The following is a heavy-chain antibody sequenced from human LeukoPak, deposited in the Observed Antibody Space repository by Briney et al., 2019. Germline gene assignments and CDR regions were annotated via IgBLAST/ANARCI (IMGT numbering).Heavy chain of an antibody. D-gene: IGHD3-22*01. CDR1: GYTFTAYY. CDR2: LNPNSGDT. V-gene: IGHV1-2*02. J-gene: IGHJ3*02. Sequence: ASVKVSCKASGYTFTAYYIHWVRQAPGQGLEWLGWLNPNSGDTNYAQKFQGRVTVTRDTSISTASMELSSLRSDDTAVYYCARDHKIVVVNAFDIWGQGTMVTVSS. CDR3: ARDHKIVVVNAFDI.